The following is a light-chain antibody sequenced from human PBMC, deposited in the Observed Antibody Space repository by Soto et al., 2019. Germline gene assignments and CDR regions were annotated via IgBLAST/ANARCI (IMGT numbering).Light chain of an antibody. Sequence: DLQMTQSPSTLSASVGDRVTIPCRASQSISSWLAWYQQKPGKAPKLLIYDASSLESGVPSRFSGSGSGTDFTLTISRLEPEDFATYYCLQDYNYPWTFGQGTKVDIK. CDR2: DAS. J-gene: IGKJ1*01. V-gene: IGKV1-5*01. CDR1: QSISSW. CDR3: LQDYNYPWT.